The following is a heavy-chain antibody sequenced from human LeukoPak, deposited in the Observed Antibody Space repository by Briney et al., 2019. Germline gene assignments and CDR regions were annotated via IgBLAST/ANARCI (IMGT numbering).Heavy chain of an antibody. CDR2: VSYDGTKK. V-gene: IGHV3-30-3*01. J-gene: IGHJ4*02. D-gene: IGHD4-11*01. CDR3: ASDYGNPDVVDY. Sequence: GGSLRLSCAASGFTFSSYAMHWVRQTPGKGLEWVAAVSYDGTKKYYADSVKGRFTISRDSSKNTLYLQMNSLGVEDTAVYYCASDYGNPDVVDYWGQGTLVTVSS. CDR1: GFTFSSYA.